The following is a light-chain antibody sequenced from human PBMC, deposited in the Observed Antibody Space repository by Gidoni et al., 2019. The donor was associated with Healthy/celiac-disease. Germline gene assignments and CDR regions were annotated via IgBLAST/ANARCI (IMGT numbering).Light chain of an antibody. V-gene: IGKV1-8*01. CDR2: AAS. CDR3: QQYYSYPRM. J-gene: IGKJ1*01. Sequence: AIRMTQSPSSFSASTGGRVTITCRASQGISSYLAWYQQKPGKAPKLLIYAASTLQSGVPSRFSGSGSGTDFTLTISCLQSEDFATYYCQQYYSYPRMFGQGTKVEIK. CDR1: QGISSY.